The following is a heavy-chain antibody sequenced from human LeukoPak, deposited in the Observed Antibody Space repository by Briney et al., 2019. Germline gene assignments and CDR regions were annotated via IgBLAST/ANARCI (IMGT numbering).Heavy chain of an antibody. V-gene: IGHV4-31*03. CDR2: IYYSGST. CDR3: ARVPSPTGSYYYDSSGYSTYYFDY. J-gene: IGHJ4*02. D-gene: IGHD3-22*01. Sequence: SETLSLTCTVSGGSISRGGYYWSWIRQHPGKGLEWIGYIYYSGSTYYNPSLKSRVTISVDTSKNQFSLKLSSVTAADTAVYYCARVPSPTGSYYYDSSGYSTYYFDYWGQGTLVTVSS. CDR1: GGSISRGGYY.